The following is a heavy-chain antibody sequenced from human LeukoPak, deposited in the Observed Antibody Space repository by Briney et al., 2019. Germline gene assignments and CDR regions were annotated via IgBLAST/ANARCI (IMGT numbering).Heavy chain of an antibody. CDR2: FDPEDDET. Sequence: ASVKVSCKLSGFTLTELSMHWVRQAPGKGLEWMGRFDPEDDETIYAQKFRGRITMTEDTSTDIAYMELSSLRIEDTAIYFCATVRNQLLPTDAFDVWGQGTVITVAS. V-gene: IGHV1-24*01. J-gene: IGHJ3*01. D-gene: IGHD1-14*01. CDR3: ATVRNQLLPTDAFDV. CDR1: GFTLTELS.